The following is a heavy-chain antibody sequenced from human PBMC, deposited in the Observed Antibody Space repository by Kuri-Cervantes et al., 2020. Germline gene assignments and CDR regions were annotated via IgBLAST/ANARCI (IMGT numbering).Heavy chain of an antibody. J-gene: IGHJ4*02. Sequence: GESLKISCAASGFTFSSCWMSWVRQAPGKGLEWVANIKQDGSEKYYADSVKGRFTISRDNAKNSLYLQMNSLRAEDTAVYYCARADSGSYFGYWGQGTLVTVSS. CDR1: GFTFSSCW. V-gene: IGHV3-7*01. D-gene: IGHD1-26*01. CDR2: IKQDGSEK. CDR3: ARADSGSYFGY.